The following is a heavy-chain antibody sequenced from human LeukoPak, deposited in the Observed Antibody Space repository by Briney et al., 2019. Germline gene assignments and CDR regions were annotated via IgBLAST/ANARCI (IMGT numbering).Heavy chain of an antibody. D-gene: IGHD6-19*01. CDR2: TGRHT. J-gene: IGHJ6*03. CDR3: ARGAGTYHISGSYSNYYYYMDV. V-gene: IGHV3-23*01. Sequence: GGSLRLSCAASGFTFSTYAMSWVRQAPGKGLEWVSSTGRHTNYADSVEGRFTISRDNSKSTLYLQMDSLRAEDTAVYYCARGAGTYHISGSYSNYYYYMDVWGKGTTVTVSS. CDR1: GFTFSTYA.